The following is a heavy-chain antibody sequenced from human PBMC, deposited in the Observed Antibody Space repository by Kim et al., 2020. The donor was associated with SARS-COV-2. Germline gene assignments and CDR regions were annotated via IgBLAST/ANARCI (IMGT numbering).Heavy chain of an antibody. CDR1: GGSISSRSYY. CDR2: IYYSGST. V-gene: IGHV4-39*01. J-gene: IGHJ4*02. D-gene: IGHD6-13*01. Sequence: SETLSLTCTVSGGSISSRSYYWGWIRQPPGKGLEWIGSIYYSGSTYYNPSLKSRVTISVDTSKNQFSLKLSSVTAADTAVYYCARLRGSWYRLRVYYFDFWGQGTLVTVSS. CDR3: ARLRGSWYRLRVYYFDF.